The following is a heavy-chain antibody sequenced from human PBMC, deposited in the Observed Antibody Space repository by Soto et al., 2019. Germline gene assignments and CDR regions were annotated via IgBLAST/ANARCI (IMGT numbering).Heavy chain of an antibody. V-gene: IGHV2-5*02. CDR2: IYWDDDK. J-gene: IGHJ4*02. CDR3: AHKNILTGYYTKNFDY. Sequence: QITLKESGPTLVKPTQTLTLTCTFSGFSLSTSGVGVGWIRQPPGKALEWLALIYWDDDKRYSPSLKSRLTITKDTSKNQVVLTMTNMDPVDTATYYCAHKNILTGYYTKNFDYWGQGTLVTVSS. CDR1: GFSLSTSGVG. D-gene: IGHD3-9*01.